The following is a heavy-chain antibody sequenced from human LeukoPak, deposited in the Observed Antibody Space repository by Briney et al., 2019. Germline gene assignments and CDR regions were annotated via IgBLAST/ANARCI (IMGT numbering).Heavy chain of an antibody. CDR3: ARPSYYDILTGYYSDAFDI. CDR2: IYPGDSDT. J-gene: IGHJ3*02. Sequence: PGESLKISCKGSGYSFTSYWIGWVRQMPGKGLEWMGIIYPGDSDTRYSPSFQGQVTISADKSISTAYLQWGSLKASDTAMYYCARPSYYDILTGYYSDAFDIWGQGTMVTVSS. CDR1: GYSFTSYW. D-gene: IGHD3-9*01. V-gene: IGHV5-51*01.